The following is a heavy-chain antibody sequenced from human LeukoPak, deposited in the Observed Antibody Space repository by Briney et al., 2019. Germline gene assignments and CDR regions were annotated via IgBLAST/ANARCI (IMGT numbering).Heavy chain of an antibody. CDR2: IYYSGST. Sequence: PSETLSLTYTVSGGSISSYYWSWIRQPPGKGLEWIGYIYYSGSTNYNPSLKSRVTISVDTSRNQFSLKLSSVTAADTAVYYCARLTISSSTSSIAGAFDIWGQGTMVTVSS. CDR1: GGSISSYY. CDR3: ARLTISSSTSSIAGAFDI. J-gene: IGHJ3*02. V-gene: IGHV4-59*08. D-gene: IGHD2-2*01.